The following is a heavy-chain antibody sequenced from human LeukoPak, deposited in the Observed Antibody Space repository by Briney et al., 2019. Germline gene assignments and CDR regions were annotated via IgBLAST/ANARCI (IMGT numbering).Heavy chain of an antibody. J-gene: IGHJ4*02. Sequence: QPGGSLRLSCAASGFTFSSYWMHWVRQAPGKGLVWVSRINSDGSSTSYADSVKGRFTISRDNAKNTLYLQMNSLRAEDTAVYYCARGRGTYSSGYYFDYWGRGTLVTVSS. D-gene: IGHD1-14*01. CDR3: ARGRGTYSSGYYFDY. CDR2: INSDGSST. V-gene: IGHV3-74*01. CDR1: GFTFSSYW.